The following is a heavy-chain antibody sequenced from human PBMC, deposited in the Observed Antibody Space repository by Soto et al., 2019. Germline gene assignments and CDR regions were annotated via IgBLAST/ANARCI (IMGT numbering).Heavy chain of an antibody. CDR3: ARRYGGNLDY. CDR1: GGSISNFY. D-gene: IGHD1-26*01. V-gene: IGHV4-59*08. J-gene: IGHJ4*02. CDR2: IYYSGST. Sequence: QVQLQESGPGLVKPSETLSLTCTVSGGSISNFYWSWIRQPPGKGLEWIGYIYYSGSTNYNPSLKGRVTIAVDASKNQCSLRLSSVTAADTAVYFCARRYGGNLDYWGQGTLVTVSS.